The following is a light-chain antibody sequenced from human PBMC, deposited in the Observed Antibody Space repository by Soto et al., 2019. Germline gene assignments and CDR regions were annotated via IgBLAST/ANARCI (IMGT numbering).Light chain of an antibody. Sequence: DIQMTQSPATLSASVGDRVTITCRASQSLSGWLAWYQQKPGKAPKLLIYDASSLESGFPSRFSGSGCGTDSALTIGGLRPDDLASYCCQQYNSYQWTFGQGTKVEI. J-gene: IGKJ1*01. CDR2: DAS. CDR1: QSLSGW. CDR3: QQYNSYQWT. V-gene: IGKV1-5*01.